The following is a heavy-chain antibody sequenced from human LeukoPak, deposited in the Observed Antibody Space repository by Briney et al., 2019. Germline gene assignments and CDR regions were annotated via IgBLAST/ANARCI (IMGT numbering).Heavy chain of an antibody. CDR2: TRNKANSYTT. Sequence: GGSLRLSCAASGFTFSDHYMDWVRQAPGKGLECVGRTRNKANSYTTEYAASVKGRFTISRDDSKNSLYLQMNSLKTEDTAVYYCASQHDYGDYVVGGRWGQGTLVTVSS. J-gene: IGHJ4*02. D-gene: IGHD4-17*01. CDR3: ASQHDYGDYVVGGR. V-gene: IGHV3-72*01. CDR1: GFTFSDHY.